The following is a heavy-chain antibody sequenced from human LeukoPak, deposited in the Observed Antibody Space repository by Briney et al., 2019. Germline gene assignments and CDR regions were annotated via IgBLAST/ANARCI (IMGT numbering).Heavy chain of an antibody. CDR1: GYTFTSYG. CDR2: ISAYNGNT. CDR3: ARDRKAYSSSSPFSSF. D-gene: IGHD6-6*01. J-gene: IGHJ4*02. Sequence: APVKVSCKASGYTFTSYGISWVRQAPGQGLEWMGWISAYNGNTNYAQKLQGRVTMTTDTSTGTAYMELRSLRSDDTAVYYCARDRKAYSSSSPFSSFWGQGTLVTVSS. V-gene: IGHV1-18*01.